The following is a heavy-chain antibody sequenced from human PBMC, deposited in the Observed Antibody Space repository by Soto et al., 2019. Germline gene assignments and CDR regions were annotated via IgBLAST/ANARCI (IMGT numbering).Heavy chain of an antibody. CDR1: GGTFSSYT. CDR3: ARERSYDYIWWRDRPQDAFDI. Sequence: QVQLVQSGAEVKKPGSSVKLSCKASGGTFSSYTISWVRQAPGQGLEWMGRIIPILGIANYAQKVQGRVTMTADKSTSTDYMELSILRSEDTAVDDCARERSYDYIWWRDRPQDAFDIWGQGTMVTVSS. V-gene: IGHV1-69*08. CDR2: IIPILGIA. D-gene: IGHD3-16*01. J-gene: IGHJ3*02.